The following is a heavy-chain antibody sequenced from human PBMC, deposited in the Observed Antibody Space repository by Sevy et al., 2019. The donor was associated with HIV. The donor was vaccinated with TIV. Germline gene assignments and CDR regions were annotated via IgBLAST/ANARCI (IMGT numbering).Heavy chain of an antibody. J-gene: IGHJ4*02. CDR2: MSPYNGNK. Sequence: ASVKVSCKASGYTFTTYNMVWVRQAPGQGLEWLAWMSPYNGNKNYAQRVQGRVTMTTDTFTDTAFLELRSLEFDDTATYYCARGSTSWYDYWGQGTLVTVSS. V-gene: IGHV1-18*01. D-gene: IGHD2-8*01. CDR1: GYTFTTYN. CDR3: ARGSTSWYDY.